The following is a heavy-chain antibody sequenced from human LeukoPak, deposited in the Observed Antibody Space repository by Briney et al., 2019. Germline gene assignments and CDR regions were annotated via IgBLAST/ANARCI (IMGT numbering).Heavy chain of an antibody. CDR3: ARDPDKFNGRYSYFDY. V-gene: IGHV1-18*01. Sequence: ASVKVSCKTSGYPFISFGIAWLRQAPGQGLEWLGWSSPYNGKTKYSQKLQDRVTMTTDPSTSTAYMEMRSLRSDDTAVYYCARDPDKFNGRYSYFDYWGQGTLVTVSS. CDR1: GYPFISFG. CDR2: SSPYNGKT. D-gene: IGHD5-18*01. J-gene: IGHJ4*02.